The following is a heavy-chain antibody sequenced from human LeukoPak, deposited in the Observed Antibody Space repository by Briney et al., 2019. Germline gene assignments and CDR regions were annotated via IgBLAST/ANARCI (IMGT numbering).Heavy chain of an antibody. J-gene: IGHJ4*02. CDR2: IIPIFGTA. Sequence: SVKVSCKASGGTFSSYAISWVRQAPGQGLEWMGGIIPIFGTANYAQKFQGRVTITADESTSTAYVELSSLRSEDTAVYYCARADLGMVRGVINRGYYFDYWGQGTLVTVSS. CDR3: ARADLGMVRGVINRGYYFDY. V-gene: IGHV1-69*13. D-gene: IGHD3-10*01. CDR1: GGTFSSYA.